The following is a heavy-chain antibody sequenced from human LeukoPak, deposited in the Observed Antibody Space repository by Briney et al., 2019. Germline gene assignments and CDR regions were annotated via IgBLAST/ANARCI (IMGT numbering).Heavy chain of an antibody. Sequence: ASVKVSCKASGYTFTAYYMHWVRQAPGQGLEWWGWFSAYNGNTNYAQKLQGRVTMTTDTSTSTAYMELRSLRSDDTAVYYCAREWPRIAARIDAFDIWGQGTMVTVSS. V-gene: IGHV1-18*04. CDR1: GYTFTAYY. D-gene: IGHD6-6*01. CDR3: AREWPRIAARIDAFDI. CDR2: FSAYNGNT. J-gene: IGHJ3*02.